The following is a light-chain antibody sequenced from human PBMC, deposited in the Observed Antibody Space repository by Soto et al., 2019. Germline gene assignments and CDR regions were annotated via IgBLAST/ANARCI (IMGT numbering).Light chain of an antibody. CDR1: SSDVGGYNY. CDR3: TSPTPGRLSV. CDR2: KVS. V-gene: IGLV2-14*01. Sequence: QSALTQPASVSGSPGQSITISCTGTSSDVGGYNYVSWYQQYPGRVPKLLIYKVSNRPSGISNRFSGSKSGNTASLTISGLQAEDEADYFFTSPTPGRLSVFGAGTKLTVL. J-gene: IGLJ2*01.